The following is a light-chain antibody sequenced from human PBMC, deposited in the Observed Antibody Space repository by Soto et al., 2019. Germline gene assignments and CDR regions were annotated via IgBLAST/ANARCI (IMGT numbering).Light chain of an antibody. CDR1: QSIISH. CDR3: QQYENLPT. V-gene: IGKV1-33*01. J-gene: IGKJ5*01. CDR2: DAS. Sequence: DIPITHSSTSPAASLRDRVTNPCRASQSIISHLNWYQQKPGRAPKLLIYDASNLEAGVPSRFRGSGSGTDFTFTISRLQPEDIATYYCQQYENLPTFGQGTRLEIK.